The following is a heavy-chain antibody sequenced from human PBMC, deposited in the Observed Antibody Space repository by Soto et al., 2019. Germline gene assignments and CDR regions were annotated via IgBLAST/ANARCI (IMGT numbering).Heavy chain of an antibody. D-gene: IGHD5-18*01. J-gene: IGHJ6*04. CDR3: ASAREELWLPDV. Sequence: GGSLRLSCAASGFTFSSYGMHWVRQAPGKGLEWVAVIWYDGSNKYYADSVKGRFTISRDNSKNTLYLQMNSLRAEDTAVYYCASAREELWLPDVWGKGTTVTVSS. CDR2: IWYDGSNK. V-gene: IGHV3-33*01. CDR1: GFTFSSYG.